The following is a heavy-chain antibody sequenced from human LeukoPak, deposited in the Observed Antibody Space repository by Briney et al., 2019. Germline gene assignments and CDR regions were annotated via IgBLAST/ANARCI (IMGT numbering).Heavy chain of an antibody. CDR1: GFTFSNYG. Sequence: GGSLRLSCGASGFTFSNYGMLWVRQAPGKGLEWVAFIRYDGNNKLYADSMKGRFTISRDNSKNTLYLHINTLRAEDTAVYYCVKDNPLDYWGQGTLVIVSS. D-gene: IGHD1-14*01. CDR3: VKDNPLDY. J-gene: IGHJ4*02. CDR2: IRYDGNNK. V-gene: IGHV3-30*02.